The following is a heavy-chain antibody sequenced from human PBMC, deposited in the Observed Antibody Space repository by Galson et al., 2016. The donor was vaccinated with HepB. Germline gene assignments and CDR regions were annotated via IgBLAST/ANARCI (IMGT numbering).Heavy chain of an antibody. CDR1: GFTVSTNY. D-gene: IGHD6-13*01. J-gene: IGHJ4*02. CDR2: MYSGANT. Sequence: SLRLSCAASGFTVSTNYLSWVRQAPGKGLEWVSVMYSGANTGYADSVKGRFSISRDTSKNTVYLQMNSPRAEDTAVYYCQRRMDGSRWSQHFDYWGQGTLVTVSS. V-gene: IGHV3-53*01. CDR3: QRRMDGSRWSQHFDY.